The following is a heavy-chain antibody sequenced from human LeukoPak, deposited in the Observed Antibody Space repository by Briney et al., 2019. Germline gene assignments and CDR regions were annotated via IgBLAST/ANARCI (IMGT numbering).Heavy chain of an antibody. CDR2: IYSSGSA. J-gene: IGHJ4*01. CDR1: GASINNNF. D-gene: IGHD3-22*01. CDR3: ARHRDYYDS. Sequence: SETLSLTCTVSGASINNNFWTWIRQPPGKGLEWIGYIYSSGSANYNPSLKSRVLISGDTSKNQISLNLTSVTAADTALYFCARHRDYYDSWGHGTLVTVSS. V-gene: IGHV4-59*08.